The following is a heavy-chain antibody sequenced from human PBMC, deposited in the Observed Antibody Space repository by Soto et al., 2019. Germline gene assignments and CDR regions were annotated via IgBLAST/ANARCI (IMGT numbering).Heavy chain of an antibody. CDR2: IYYSGTI. D-gene: IGHD4-17*01. CDR3: ARDSRDYGSAFAI. V-gene: IGHV4-59*01. J-gene: IGHJ3*02. CDR1: DGSISSYY. Sequence: SEPLCVTCSVADGSISSYYWSWILQLPGKGLEWIGHIYYSGTINYNPSLKSRVTISVDTSKNQFSLKLTSVTAADTAVYYCARDSRDYGSAFAIWGQGTMVTV.